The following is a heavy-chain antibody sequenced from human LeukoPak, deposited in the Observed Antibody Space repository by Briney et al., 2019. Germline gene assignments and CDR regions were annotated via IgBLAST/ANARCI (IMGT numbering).Heavy chain of an antibody. Sequence: PGGSLRLSCAASGFTFSSYAMSWVRQAPGKGLEWVSAISVSCGSTYYAASVKRRFTISRDNSKNTLYLQMNSLRAEDTAVYYCAKDRVWYCSGGSCYDYWGQGTLVTVSS. CDR2: ISVSCGST. D-gene: IGHD2-15*01. CDR1: GFTFSSYA. J-gene: IGHJ4*02. CDR3: AKDRVWYCSGGSCYDY. V-gene: IGHV3-23*01.